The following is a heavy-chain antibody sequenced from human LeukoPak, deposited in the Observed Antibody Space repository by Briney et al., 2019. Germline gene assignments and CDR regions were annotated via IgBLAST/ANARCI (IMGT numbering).Heavy chain of an antibody. CDR2: IYYSGST. J-gene: IGHJ4*02. D-gene: IGHD3-3*01. V-gene: IGHV4-39*07. Sequence: PSETLSLTCTVSGVSISSSSYYWGWIRQPLGKGLEWIGSIYYSGSTYYNPSLKSRVTISVDTSKNQFSLKLSSVTAADTAVYYCASLERFDYWGQGTLVTVSS. CDR1: GVSISSSSYY. CDR3: ASLERFDY.